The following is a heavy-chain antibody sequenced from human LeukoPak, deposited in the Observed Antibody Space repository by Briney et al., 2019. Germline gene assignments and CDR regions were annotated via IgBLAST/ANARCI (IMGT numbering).Heavy chain of an antibody. CDR2: ISSSSSTV. J-gene: IGHJ5*02. CDR1: GFTFSGYG. CDR3: ARPLMYYYGSETYFWFDP. D-gene: IGHD3-10*01. Sequence: GGSLRLSCAASGFTFSGYGMTWVRQAPGKGLEWVSYISSSSSTVYYADSVKGRFTISRDNAKNSLYLQLNSLRAEDTAVYYCARPLMYYYGSETYFWFDPWGQGTLVTVSS. V-gene: IGHV3-48*01.